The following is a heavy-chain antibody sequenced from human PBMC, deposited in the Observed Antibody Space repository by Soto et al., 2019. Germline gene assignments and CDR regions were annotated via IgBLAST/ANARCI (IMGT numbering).Heavy chain of an antibody. V-gene: IGHV4-34*01. CDR3: ARGGMATTYPFDY. J-gene: IGHJ4*02. D-gene: IGHD5-12*01. CDR2: INHSGST. Sequence: SETLSLTCAVYGGSFSGYYWSWIRQPPGKGLEWIGEINHSGSTNYNPSLKSRVTIPVDTSKNQFSLKLSSVTAADTAVYYCARGGMATTYPFDYWGQGTLVTVSS. CDR1: GGSFSGYY.